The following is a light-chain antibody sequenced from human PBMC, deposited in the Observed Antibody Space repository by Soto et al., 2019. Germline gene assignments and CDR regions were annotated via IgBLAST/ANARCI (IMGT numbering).Light chain of an antibody. V-gene: IGKV3D-20*02. CDR1: QSVSSSY. J-gene: IGKJ1*01. CDR3: QQRSNWPPT. Sequence: EIVLTQSPATLSLSTGERATLSCRASQSVSSSYLAWYQQKPGQAPRLLIYGASSRATGIPARFSGSGSGTDFTLTITSLEPEDFAVYYCQQRSNWPPTFGQGTKVDIK. CDR2: GAS.